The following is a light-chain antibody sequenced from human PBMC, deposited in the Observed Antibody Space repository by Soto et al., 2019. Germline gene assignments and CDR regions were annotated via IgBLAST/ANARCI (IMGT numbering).Light chain of an antibody. J-gene: IGKJ1*01. CDR3: QLYGNSPPRT. V-gene: IGKV3-20*01. Sequence: EIVLTQSPGTLSLSPGERATLSCRASQSVSSSYLGWYQQKPGQAPRLLIYGASSRATGIPDRFSGSGSGTDFTLTIARLEPEDFAVYYCQLYGNSPPRTFGQETKVEIK. CDR1: QSVSSSY. CDR2: GAS.